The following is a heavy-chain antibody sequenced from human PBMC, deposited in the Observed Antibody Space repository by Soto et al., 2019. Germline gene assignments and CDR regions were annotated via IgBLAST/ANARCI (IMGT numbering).Heavy chain of an antibody. D-gene: IGHD4-17*01. V-gene: IGHV4-4*07. Sequence: SETLSLTCTVSGGFISGYYWSWIRQPAGKGLEWIGRIYTSGSTNYNPSLKSRVTMSVDTSKNQFSLKLSSVTAADTAVYYCATDYGDYGGPFPHAFDIWGQGIMVTVSS. CDR2: IYTSGST. J-gene: IGHJ3*02. CDR3: ATDYGDYGGPFPHAFDI. CDR1: GGFISGYY.